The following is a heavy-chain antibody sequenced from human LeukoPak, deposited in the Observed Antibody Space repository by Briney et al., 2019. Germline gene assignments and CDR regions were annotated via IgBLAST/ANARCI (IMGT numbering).Heavy chain of an antibody. CDR2: ISDT. D-gene: IGHD6-19*01. V-gene: IGHV5-51*01. CDR1: GYSFTSYW. J-gene: IGHJ4*02. CDR3: ARWGVAGYYFDY. Sequence: GESLKISCKGSGYSFTSYWIGWVRQMPGKGLEWMGIISDTRYSPSFQGQVTISADKSISTAYLQWSSLKASDTAMYYCARWGVAGYYFDYWGQGTLVTVSS.